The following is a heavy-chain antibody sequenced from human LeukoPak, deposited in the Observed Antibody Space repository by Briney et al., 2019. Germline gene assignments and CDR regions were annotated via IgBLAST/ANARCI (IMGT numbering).Heavy chain of an antibody. CDR1: GGSISSSSYY. V-gene: IGHV4-39*07. J-gene: IGHJ6*03. D-gene: IGHD3-10*01. CDR2: IYYSGST. Sequence: SETPSLTCTVSGGSISSSSYYWGWIRQPPGKGLEWIGSIYYSGSTYYNPSLKSRVTISVDTSKNQFSLKLSSVTAADTAVYYCARCYGSGSFYYYYYMDVWGKGTTVTVSS. CDR3: ARCYGSGSFYYYYYMDV.